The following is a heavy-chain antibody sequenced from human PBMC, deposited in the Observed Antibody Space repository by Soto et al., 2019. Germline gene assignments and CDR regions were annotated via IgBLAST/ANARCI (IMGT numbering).Heavy chain of an antibody. Sequence: GGSLRLSCAASGFTVSSYGMHWVRQAPGKGLEWVAVISYDGSNKYYADSVKGRFTISRDNSKNTLYLQMNSLRAEDTAVYYCAKDWTTSPLDYWGQGTLVTVSS. D-gene: IGHD1-1*01. CDR3: AKDWTTSPLDY. V-gene: IGHV3-30*18. J-gene: IGHJ4*02. CDR2: ISYDGSNK. CDR1: GFTVSSYG.